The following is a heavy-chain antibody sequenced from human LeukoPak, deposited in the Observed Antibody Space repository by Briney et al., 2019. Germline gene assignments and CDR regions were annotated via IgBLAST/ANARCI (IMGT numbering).Heavy chain of an antibody. CDR1: GFTFSSYA. CDR3: AKDRRYYDGSGYPNFGY. CDR2: ISGSGGST. D-gene: IGHD3-22*01. Sequence: GGSLRLSCAASGFTFSSYAMSWVRQAPGKGLEWVSAISGSGGSTYYADSVEGRFTISRDSSKSTLYPQMNSLRAEDTAVYYCAKDRRYYDGSGYPNFGYWGQGTLVTVSS. V-gene: IGHV3-23*01. J-gene: IGHJ4*02.